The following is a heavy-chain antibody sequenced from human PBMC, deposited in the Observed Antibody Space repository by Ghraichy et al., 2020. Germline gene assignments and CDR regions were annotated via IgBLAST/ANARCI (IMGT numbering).Heavy chain of an antibody. CDR1: GFTFSSYA. J-gene: IGHJ4*02. Sequence: ETLSLTCTASGFTFSSYAMNWVRQAPGKGLEWVSAISGSGDTTYYADSVKGRFFMSRDNSQNTLHLQMNSLRAEDTAIYYCANDPDFTYYYGDLFDYWGQGALVTVSA. V-gene: IGHV3-23*01. CDR2: ISGSGDTT. D-gene: IGHD3-10*01. CDR3: ANDPDFTYYYGDLFDY.